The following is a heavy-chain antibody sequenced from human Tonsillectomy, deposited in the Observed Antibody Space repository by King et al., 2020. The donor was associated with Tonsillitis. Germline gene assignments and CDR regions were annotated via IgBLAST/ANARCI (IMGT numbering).Heavy chain of an antibody. CDR3: AKDWAGATSLFDY. Sequence: VQLVESGGGVVHPGGSLRLSCAASGFTFSTYGIHWVRQAPGKGLEWVAFIRFDGNKKYYADSVKGRFTISRDNSKNTLYLQMNSLRAEDTAVYYCAKDWAGATSLFDYWGQGTLVTVSS. V-gene: IGHV3-30*02. CDR2: IRFDGNKK. D-gene: IGHD1-26*01. J-gene: IGHJ4*02. CDR1: GFTFSTYG.